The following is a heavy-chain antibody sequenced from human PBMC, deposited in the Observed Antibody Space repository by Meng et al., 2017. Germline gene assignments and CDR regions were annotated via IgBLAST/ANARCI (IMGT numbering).Heavy chain of an antibody. CDR2: IYSGGST. Sequence: QAEQGGGLIQPGGSLRLSCTAAGFSVTTSYMSWVRQAPGKGLEWVSVIYSGGSTYYADSVKGRFSISRDNSKNTLYLQMNSLRAEDTAVYFCARDSSSGWYHNYWGQGTLVTVSS. D-gene: IGHD6-19*01. V-gene: IGHV3-53*01. CDR3: ARDSSSGWYHNY. CDR1: GFSVTTSY. J-gene: IGHJ4*02.